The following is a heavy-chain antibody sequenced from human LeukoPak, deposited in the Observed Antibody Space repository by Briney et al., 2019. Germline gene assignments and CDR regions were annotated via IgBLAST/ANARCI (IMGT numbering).Heavy chain of an antibody. D-gene: IGHD4-17*01. CDR1: GGTFSSYA. Sequence: SVKVSCKASGGTFSSYAISWVRQAPGQGLEWMGRIIPILGIANYAQKFQGRVTITADKSTSTAYMELSSLRSEDTAVYYCARVAYDYGDNSEDNWFDPWGQGTLVTVSS. J-gene: IGHJ5*02. V-gene: IGHV1-69*04. CDR3: ARVAYDYGDNSEDNWFDP. CDR2: IIPILGIA.